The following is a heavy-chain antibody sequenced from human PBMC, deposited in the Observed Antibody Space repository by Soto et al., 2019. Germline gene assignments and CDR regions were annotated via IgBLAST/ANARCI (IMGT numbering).Heavy chain of an antibody. CDR3: AREFDSSGWNYFDY. D-gene: IGHD6-19*01. CDR2: INPNSGGT. V-gene: IGHV1-2*04. CDR1: GYTFTGYY. Sequence: QVQLVQSGAEVKKPGASVKVSCKASGYTFTGYYMHWVRQAPGQGLEWMGWINPNSGGTNYAQKYQGWVTMTRETSISTAYMELSRLRSDDTAVYYCAREFDSSGWNYFDYWGQGTLVTVSS. J-gene: IGHJ4*02.